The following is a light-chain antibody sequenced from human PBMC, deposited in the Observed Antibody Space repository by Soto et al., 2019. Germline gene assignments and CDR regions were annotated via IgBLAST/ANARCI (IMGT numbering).Light chain of an antibody. CDR1: QSVSSY. CDR3: QQRSNWPPYT. CDR2: DAS. V-gene: IGKV3-11*01. Sequence: EIVLTQSPATLSLSPGERATLSCRASQSVSSYLAWYQQKPGQAPRLLIYDASNRATGIPGRFSGSGSGTDFTLTINRLEPEDFAVYYCQQRSNWPPYTFGQGTKLEIK. J-gene: IGKJ2*01.